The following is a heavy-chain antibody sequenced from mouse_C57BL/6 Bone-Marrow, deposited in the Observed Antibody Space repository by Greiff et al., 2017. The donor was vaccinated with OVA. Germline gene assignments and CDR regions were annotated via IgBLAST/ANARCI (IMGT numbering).Heavy chain of an antibody. Sequence: QVQLKESGPELVKPGASVKISCKASGYAFSSSWMNWVKQRPGTGLEWIGRIYPGDGDTNYNGKFKGKATLTADKSSSTAYMQLSSLTSEDSAVYFCARYYYGSSYGYAMDYWGQGTSVTVSS. CDR2: IYPGDGDT. J-gene: IGHJ4*01. V-gene: IGHV1-82*01. CDR1: GYAFSSSW. D-gene: IGHD1-1*01. CDR3: ARYYYGSSYGYAMDY.